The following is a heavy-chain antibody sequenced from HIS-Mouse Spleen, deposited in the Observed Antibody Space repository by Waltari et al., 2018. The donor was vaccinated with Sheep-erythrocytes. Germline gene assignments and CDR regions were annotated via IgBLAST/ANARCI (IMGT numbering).Heavy chain of an antibody. CDR2: ISYDGSNK. CDR1: GLTFSSYG. CDR3: AKDKHHAFDY. Sequence: QVQLVESGGGVVQPGRSLRLSWAASGLTFSSYGMHWVRQAPGKGLEWVAVISYDGSNKYYADSVKGRFTISRDNSKNTLYLQMNSLRAEDTAVYYCAKDKHHAFDYWGQGTLVTVSS. V-gene: IGHV3-30*18. J-gene: IGHJ4*02.